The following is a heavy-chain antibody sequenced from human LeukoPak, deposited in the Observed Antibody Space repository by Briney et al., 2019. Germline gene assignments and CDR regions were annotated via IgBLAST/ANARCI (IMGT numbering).Heavy chain of an antibody. CDR1: GFTFSSYS. J-gene: IGHJ3*02. V-gene: IGHV3-48*04. CDR2: ISSSSSTI. Sequence: GGSLRLSCAASGFTFSSYSMNWVRQAPGKGLEWVSYISSSSSTIYYADSVKGRFTISRDNAKNTLNLQMDSLRAEDTAVYYCARLLWYDAFDIWGQGTMVTVSS. D-gene: IGHD3-10*01. CDR3: ARLLWYDAFDI.